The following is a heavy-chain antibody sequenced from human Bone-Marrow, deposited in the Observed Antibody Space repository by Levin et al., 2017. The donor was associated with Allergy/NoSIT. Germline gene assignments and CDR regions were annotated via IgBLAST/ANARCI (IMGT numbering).Heavy chain of an antibody. CDR2: ISSSGKT. D-gene: IGHD5-18*01. V-gene: IGHV3-53*01. Sequence: SCAVSGFTISSNYMSWVRQAPGKGLEWVSIISSSGKTDDADSVKGRFTVSRDSFINTLYLQMTSLRAEDTAMYYCVRGYKYGLADFWGQGTPVTVSS. CDR1: GFTISSNY. CDR3: VRGYKYGLADF. J-gene: IGHJ4*02.